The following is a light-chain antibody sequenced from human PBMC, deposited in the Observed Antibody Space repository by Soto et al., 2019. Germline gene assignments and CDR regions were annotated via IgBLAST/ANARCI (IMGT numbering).Light chain of an antibody. J-gene: IGLJ1*01. V-gene: IGLV2-14*03. CDR2: DVS. Sequence: QSALTQPASVSGSPGQSITISCTGTSSDVGGYNYVSWYQQHPGKAPKLMIYDVSNRPSGVSNRFSGSKSGNTASLTISGLQAEDEADSYCSSYTSSTTSSFGTGTKLTVL. CDR1: SSDVGGYNY. CDR3: SSYTSSTTSS.